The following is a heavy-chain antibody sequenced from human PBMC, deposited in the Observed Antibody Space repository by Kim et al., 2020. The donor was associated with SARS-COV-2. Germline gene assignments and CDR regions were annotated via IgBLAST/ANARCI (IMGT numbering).Heavy chain of an antibody. J-gene: IGHJ5*02. CDR3: ARAHSSSVIWFDP. CDR2: IYYSGST. V-gene: IGHV4-39*01. D-gene: IGHD6-6*01. Sequence: SETLSLTCTVSGGSISSSSYYWGWIRQPPGKGLEWIGSIYYSGSTYYNPSLKSRVTISVDTSKNQFSLKLSSVTAADTAVYYCARAHSSSVIWFDPWGQGTLVTVSS. CDR1: GGSISSSSYY.